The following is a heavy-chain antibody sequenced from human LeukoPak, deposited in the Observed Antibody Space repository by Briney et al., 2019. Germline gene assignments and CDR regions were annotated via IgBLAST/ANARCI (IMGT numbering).Heavy chain of an antibody. CDR3: ARDSLYGYGST. J-gene: IGHJ4*02. V-gene: IGHV3-48*03. CDR2: ISSSGSTI. CDR1: GFTFSSYE. D-gene: IGHD2-2*01. Sequence: PGGSLRLSCAASGFTFSSYEMNWVRQAPGKGLEWVSYISSSGSTIYYADSVKGRFTISRDNAKTSLYLQMNSLRAEDTAVYYCARDSLYGYGSTWGQGTLVTVSS.